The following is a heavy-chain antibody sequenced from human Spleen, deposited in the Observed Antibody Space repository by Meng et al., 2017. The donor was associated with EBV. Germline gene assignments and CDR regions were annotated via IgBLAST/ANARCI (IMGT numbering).Heavy chain of an antibody. V-gene: IGHV6-1*01. CDR3: ARDYLDAFDI. CDR1: GDRVSSKRAA. CDR2: TYYRSKWYN. J-gene: IGHJ3*02. Sequence: QLPHSGPGLVHPSNTPSLPGSITGDRVSSKRAAWNWIRQSPSRGLEWLGRTYYRSKWYNDYAVSVKSRITINPDTSKNQFSLQLNSVTPEDTAVYYCARDYLDAFDIWGQGTMVTVSS.